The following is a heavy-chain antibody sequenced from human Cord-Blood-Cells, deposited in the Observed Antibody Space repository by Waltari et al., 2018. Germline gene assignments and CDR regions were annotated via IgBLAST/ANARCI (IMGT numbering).Heavy chain of an antibody. CDR3: ARGGGITVTTSLLH. J-gene: IGHJ4*02. D-gene: IGHD4-17*01. V-gene: IGHV4-34*01. Sequence: QVQLQQWGAGLLKPSETLSLTCAVYGGSFSGYYWSWIRQPPGKGLEWIGEINHSGSTNYNPSLKSRVTISVDTSKNQFSLKLSSVTAADTAVYYCARGGGITVTTSLLHWGQGTLVTVSS. CDR2: INHSGST. CDR1: GGSFSGYY.